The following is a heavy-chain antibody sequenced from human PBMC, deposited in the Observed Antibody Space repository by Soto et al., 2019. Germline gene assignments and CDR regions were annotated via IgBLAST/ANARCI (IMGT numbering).Heavy chain of an antibody. CDR1: GFTVSTKY. V-gene: IGHV3-66*01. Sequence: EVQLVESGGGLVQPGGSLSLSCAASGFTVSTKYMSWVRQAPGKGLERVSVIYSGGSTFYADSVRGRFTISRDNSKNTVNLQMNSLRAEDTAVYYCARDPWAADYWGQGTLVTVSS. CDR3: ARDPWAADY. D-gene: IGHD3-16*01. CDR2: IYSGGST. J-gene: IGHJ4*02.